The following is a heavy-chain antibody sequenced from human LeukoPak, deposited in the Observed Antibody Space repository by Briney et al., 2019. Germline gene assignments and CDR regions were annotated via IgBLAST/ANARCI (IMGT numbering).Heavy chain of an antibody. CDR3: ARVRLAWLLTFDY. D-gene: IGHD3-9*01. CDR1: GFTFSSYS. Sequence: GGSLRLSCAASGFTFSSYSMTWVRQAPGKGLEWVSSISSSSSYIYCADSVKGRFTISRDNAKNSLYLQMNSLRAEDTAVYYCARVRLAWLLTFDYWGQGTLVTVSS. V-gene: IGHV3-21*01. CDR2: ISSSSSYI. J-gene: IGHJ4*02.